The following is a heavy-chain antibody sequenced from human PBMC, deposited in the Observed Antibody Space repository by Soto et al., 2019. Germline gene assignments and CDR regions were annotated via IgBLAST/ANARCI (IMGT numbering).Heavy chain of an antibody. D-gene: IGHD6-13*01. CDR3: ARDLRPYSSNLNWFDP. J-gene: IGHJ5*02. CDR1: GYTFTSYG. V-gene: IGHV1-18*01. CDR2: ISAYNGNT. Sequence: ASVKVSCKASGYTFTSYGISWVRQAPGQGLEWMGWISAYNGNTNYAQKLQGRVTMTTDTSTSTAYMELRSLRSDDTAVYYCARDLRPYSSNLNWFDPWGQGTLVTVSS.